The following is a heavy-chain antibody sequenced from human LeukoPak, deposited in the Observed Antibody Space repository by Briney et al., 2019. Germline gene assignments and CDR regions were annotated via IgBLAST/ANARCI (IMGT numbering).Heavy chain of an antibody. CDR1: GGSISTYY. CDR3: ARSGRCTYDINFDY. V-gene: IGHV4-59*01. J-gene: IGHJ4*02. Sequence: SETLSLTCAVSGGSISTYYWSWIRQPPGKGLEWIGSIYYSGSTNYNPSLKSRVTISVDTSKNQFSLRLSSVTAADTAVYYCARSGRCTYDINFDYWGQGTLVTVSS. CDR2: IYYSGST. D-gene: IGHD3-22*01.